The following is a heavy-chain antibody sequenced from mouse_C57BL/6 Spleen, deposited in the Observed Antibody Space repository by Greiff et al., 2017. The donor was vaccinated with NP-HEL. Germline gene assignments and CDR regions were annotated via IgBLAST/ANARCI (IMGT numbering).Heavy chain of an antibody. J-gene: IGHJ3*01. V-gene: IGHV1-50*01. Sequence: VQLQQSGAELVKPGASVKLSCKASGYTFTSYWMQWVKQRPGQGLEWIGEIDPSDSYTNYNQKFKGKATLTVDTSSSTAYMQLSSLTSEDSAVYYCARRTLRSAWFAYWGQGTLVTVSA. D-gene: IGHD1-1*01. CDR3: ARRTLRSAWFAY. CDR1: GYTFTSYW. CDR2: IDPSDSYT.